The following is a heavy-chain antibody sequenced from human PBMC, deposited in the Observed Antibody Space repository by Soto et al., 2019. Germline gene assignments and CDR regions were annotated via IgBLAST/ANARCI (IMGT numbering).Heavy chain of an antibody. D-gene: IGHD2-15*01. CDR3: ARHRSDFWFDP. CDR1: GGSISSSSCF. CDR2: IYYSGST. J-gene: IGHJ5*02. Sequence: QLQLQESGPGLVKPSETLSLTCTVSGGSISSSSCFWGWIRQPPGKGLEWIGSIYYSGSTYYNPSLKSRVTVSVDTSKSKFSLKLNSVTAADTAVYYCARHRSDFWFDPWGQGTLVTVST. V-gene: IGHV4-39*01.